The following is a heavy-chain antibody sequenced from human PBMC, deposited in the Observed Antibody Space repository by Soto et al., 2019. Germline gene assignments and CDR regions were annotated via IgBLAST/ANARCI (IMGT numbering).Heavy chain of an antibody. J-gene: IGHJ6*02. CDR2: ISAYNGNR. CDR3: ARDRGDFWSGYPKPHYYYGMDV. Sequence: ASVKVSCKASGYTFTSYGISWVRQAPGEGLEWMGWISAYNGNRNYAQKLQVRVTMTTESSTSTAYMELRSLRSDDTAVYYCARDRGDFWSGYPKPHYYYGMDVWG. V-gene: IGHV1-18*01. CDR1: GYTFTSYG. D-gene: IGHD3-3*01.